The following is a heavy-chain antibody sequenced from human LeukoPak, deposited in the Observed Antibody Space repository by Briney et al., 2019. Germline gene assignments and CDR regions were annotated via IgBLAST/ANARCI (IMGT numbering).Heavy chain of an antibody. CDR2: IIPIFGTA. J-gene: IGHJ4*02. D-gene: IGHD6-19*01. Sequence: ASVKVSCKASGGTFSSYAISWVRQAPGQGLEWRGGIIPIFGTANYAQKFQGRVTITTDESTSTAYMELSSLRSEDTAVYYCARDRVSSGWSIDYWGQGTLVTVSS. CDR1: GGTFSSYA. CDR3: ARDRVSSGWSIDY. V-gene: IGHV1-69*05.